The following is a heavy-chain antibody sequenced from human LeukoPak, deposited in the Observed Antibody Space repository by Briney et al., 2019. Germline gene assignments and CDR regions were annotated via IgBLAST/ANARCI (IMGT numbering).Heavy chain of an antibody. J-gene: IGHJ4*02. CDR1: GFTFSSYG. V-gene: IGHV3-15*07. CDR3: STTYYYDSSEGY. D-gene: IGHD3-22*01. CDR2: IKSKTDGGTT. Sequence: GRSLSLSCAASGFTFSSYGMNWVRQAPGKGLEWVGRIKSKTDGGTTDYAAPVKGRFTISRDDSKNTLYLQMNSLKTEDTAVYYCSTTYYYDSSEGYWGQGTLVTVSS.